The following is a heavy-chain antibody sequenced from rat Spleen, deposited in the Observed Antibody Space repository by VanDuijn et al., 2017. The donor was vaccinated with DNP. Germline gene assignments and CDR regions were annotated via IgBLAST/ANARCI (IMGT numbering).Heavy chain of an antibody. D-gene: IGHD1-4*01. CDR2: ISSSGSRT. Sequence: EVQLVESGEGLVQPGRSLKLSCTASGFTFSNYYMAWVRQNTRKGLEWVATISSSGSRTYYPDSAKGRFTISRDNEKGSLYLEMNSLGSEDTATYYCARRIPGYNSWFFDFWGPGTMVAVSS. CDR1: GFTFSNYY. V-gene: IGHV5-25*01. J-gene: IGHJ1*01. CDR3: ARRIPGYNSWFFDF.